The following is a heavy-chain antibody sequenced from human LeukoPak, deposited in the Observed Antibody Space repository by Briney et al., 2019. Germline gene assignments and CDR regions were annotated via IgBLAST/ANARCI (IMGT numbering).Heavy chain of an antibody. D-gene: IGHD2-15*01. CDR2: ISSSSSYI. J-gene: IGHJ6*02. Sequence: GGSLRLSCAASGFTFSSYSMNWVRQAPGKGLEWVSSISSSSSYIYYADSVKGRFTISRDNAKNSLYLHMNSLRAEDTAVYYCARAVGRYCSGGSCSVGYGMDVWGQGTTVTVSS. CDR3: ARAVGRYCSGGSCSVGYGMDV. CDR1: GFTFSSYS. V-gene: IGHV3-21*01.